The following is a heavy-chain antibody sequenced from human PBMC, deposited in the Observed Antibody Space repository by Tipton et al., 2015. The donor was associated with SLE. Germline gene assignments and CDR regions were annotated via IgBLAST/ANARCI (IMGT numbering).Heavy chain of an antibody. D-gene: IGHD3/OR15-3a*01. CDR1: GGSVSSERHY. CDR2: VYYSGTT. J-gene: IGHJ5*02. Sequence: LRLSCSVSGGSVSSERHYWGWIRQPPGKGLEWIGYVYYSGTTRYNPSLESRVTISIDASNNRFSLKLTSVTAADTAVYYCAREMWDWGPHWFGPWGQGTSVTVSS. CDR3: AREMWDWGPHWFGP. V-gene: IGHV4-61*01.